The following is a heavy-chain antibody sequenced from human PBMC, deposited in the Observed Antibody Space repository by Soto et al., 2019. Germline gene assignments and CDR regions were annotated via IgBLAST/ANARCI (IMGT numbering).Heavy chain of an antibody. CDR1: GDSLSSSIYF. J-gene: IGHJ1*01. CDR3: ARHYNSGWYFQH. V-gene: IGHV4-39*01. Sequence: PSETLSLTCSVSGDSLSSSIYFWAWIRQPPGKGLEWIGSRYYSGSTYFNPSLKSRVTIAVDTSKNQFSLKLNSVTAADTAVNYCARHYNSGWYFQHWGQGTQVTVSS. D-gene: IGHD6-19*01. CDR2: RYYSGST.